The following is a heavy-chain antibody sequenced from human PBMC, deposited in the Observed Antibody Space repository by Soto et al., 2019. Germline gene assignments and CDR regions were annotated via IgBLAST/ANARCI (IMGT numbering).Heavy chain of an antibody. V-gene: IGHV4-30-2*01. CDR1: GGSISSGGYS. CDR3: AAGGGLPRYY. Sequence: QLQLQESGSGLVKPSQTLSLTCAVSGGSISSGGYSWSWIRQPPGKGLERIGYIYHSGSTYYNPSLKRRVTISVDRSKNQFSLKLSSVTAADTAVYSCAAGGGLPRYYWGQGTLVTVSS. CDR2: IYHSGST. D-gene: IGHD5-12*01. J-gene: IGHJ4*02.